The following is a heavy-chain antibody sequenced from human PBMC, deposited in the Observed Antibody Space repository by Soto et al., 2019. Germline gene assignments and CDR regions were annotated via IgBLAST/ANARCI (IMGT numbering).Heavy chain of an antibody. CDR1: GFTVSSNY. V-gene: IGHV3-53*01. CDR3: ARSGYYDFWSGYSEYYYGMDV. J-gene: IGHJ6*02. CDR2: IYSGGST. D-gene: IGHD3-3*01. Sequence: GGSLRLSCAASGFTVSSNYISWVRQAPGKGLEWVSVIYSGGSTYYADSVKGRFTISRDNSKNTLYLQMNSLRAEDTAVYYCARSGYYDFWSGYSEYYYGMDVWGQGTTVTVS.